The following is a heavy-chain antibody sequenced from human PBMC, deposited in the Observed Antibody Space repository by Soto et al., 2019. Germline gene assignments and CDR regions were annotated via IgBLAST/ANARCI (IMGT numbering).Heavy chain of an antibody. V-gene: IGHV1-2*04. D-gene: IGHD6-19*01. CDR3: ARGAVAGTEYYYYGMDV. Sequence: ASVKVSCKASGYTFTGYYMHWVRQAPGQGLEWMGWINPNSGGTNYAQKFQGWVTMTRDTSISTAYMELSRLRSDDTAVYYCARGAVAGTEYYYYGMDVWGQGTTVPVSS. J-gene: IGHJ6*02. CDR2: INPNSGGT. CDR1: GYTFTGYY.